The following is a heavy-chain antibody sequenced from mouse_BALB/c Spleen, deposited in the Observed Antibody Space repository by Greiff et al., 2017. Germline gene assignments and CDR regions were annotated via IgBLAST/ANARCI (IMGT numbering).Heavy chain of an antibody. CDR1: GYTFTSYW. J-gene: IGHJ2*01. D-gene: IGHD1-1*01. V-gene: IGHV1-69*02. CDR2: IYPSDSYT. Sequence: VQLQQSGAELVRPGASVKLSCKASGYTFTSYWINWVKQRPGQGLEWIGNIYPSDSYTNYNQKFKDKATLTVDKSSSTAYMQLSSPTSEDSAVYYCTRSPLITTVEGFDYWGQGTTLTVSS. CDR3: TRSPLITTVEGFDY.